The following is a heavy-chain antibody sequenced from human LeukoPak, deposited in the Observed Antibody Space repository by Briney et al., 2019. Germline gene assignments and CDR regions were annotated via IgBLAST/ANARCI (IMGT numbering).Heavy chain of an antibody. J-gene: IGHJ3*02. CDR1: GFSVRSNY. CDR3: AREWELEGKAFDI. D-gene: IGHD1-26*01. V-gene: IGHV3-53*01. Sequence: GGSLRLSCAASGFSVRSNYMTWVRQAPGKGLEWVSVIYSGGGTYYADSVKGRFTISRDNSKNTLYLQMNSLRAEDTAVYYCAREWELEGKAFDIWGQGTTVTVSS. CDR2: IYSGGGT.